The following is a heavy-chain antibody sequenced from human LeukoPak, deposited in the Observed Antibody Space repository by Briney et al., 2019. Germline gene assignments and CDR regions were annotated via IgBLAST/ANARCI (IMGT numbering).Heavy chain of an antibody. CDR3: ARVSLEDGDANFDY. D-gene: IGHD4-17*01. J-gene: IGHJ4*02. CDR2: IYYSGSA. V-gene: IGHV4-59*01. CDR1: SGSISSYY. Sequence: SETLSLTCTVSSGSISSYYWSWIRQPPGKGLEWIGYIYYSGSANYNPSLKSRVTISVDTSKNQFSLKLSSVTAADTAVYYCARVSLEDGDANFDYWGQGTLVTVSS.